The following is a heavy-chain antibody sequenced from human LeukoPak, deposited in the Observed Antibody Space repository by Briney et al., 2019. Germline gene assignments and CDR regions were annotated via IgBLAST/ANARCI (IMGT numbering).Heavy chain of an antibody. CDR3: AGGVRGYDFWSGYYPYFDY. CDR2: INHSGST. J-gene: IGHJ4*02. CDR1: GGSFSGYY. Sequence: PSETLSLTCAVYGGSFSGYYWSWIRQPPGKGLEWIGEINHSGSTNYNPSLRSRVTISVDTSKNQSSLKLSSVTAADTAVYYCAGGVRGYDFWSGYYPYFDYWGQGTLVTVSS. V-gene: IGHV4-34*01. D-gene: IGHD3-3*01.